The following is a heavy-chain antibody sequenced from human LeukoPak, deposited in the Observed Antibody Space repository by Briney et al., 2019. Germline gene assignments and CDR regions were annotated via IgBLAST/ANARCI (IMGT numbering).Heavy chain of an antibody. Sequence: GESLKISCKVSGHTFSGYWIGWVRQMPGKGLEWMGIIYPGDSDTRYSPSFEGQVTISADKSISTAYLQWSSLKASDSAMYFCVRVGDSSGCSEFDPWGQGTLVTVSS. CDR3: VRVGDSSGCSEFDP. CDR2: IYPGDSDT. V-gene: IGHV5-51*01. CDR1: GHTFSGYW. J-gene: IGHJ5*02. D-gene: IGHD3-22*01.